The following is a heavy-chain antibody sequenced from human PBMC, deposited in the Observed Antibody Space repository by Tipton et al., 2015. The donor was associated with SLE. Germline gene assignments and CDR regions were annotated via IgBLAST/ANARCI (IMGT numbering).Heavy chain of an antibody. J-gene: IGHJ3*02. Sequence: TLSLTCTVSGGSISSGGYYWSWIRQHPGKGLEWIGHIYTSGSTNYNPSLKSRVTISVDTSKNQFSLKLSSVTAADTAVYYCAREPTGTTEGDAFDIWGQGTMVTVSS. CDR2: IYTSGST. V-gene: IGHV4-61*09. CDR3: AREPTGTTEGDAFDI. D-gene: IGHD1-1*01. CDR1: GGSISSGGYY.